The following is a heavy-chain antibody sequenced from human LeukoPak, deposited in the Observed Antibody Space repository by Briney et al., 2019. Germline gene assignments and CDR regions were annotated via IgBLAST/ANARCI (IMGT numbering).Heavy chain of an antibody. D-gene: IGHD4-17*01. V-gene: IGHV4-39*01. CDR3: ATLATVTTDYYYYMDV. CDR1: GGSISSSSYY. Sequence: PSETLSLTCTVSGGSISSSSYYWGWIRQPPGKGLEWMGRIYDSGSTYYNPSLKSRVTMSVDTSKNQCSLKLSSVTAADTAVYYCATLATVTTDYYYYMDVWGKGTTVTVSS. J-gene: IGHJ6*03. CDR2: IYDSGST.